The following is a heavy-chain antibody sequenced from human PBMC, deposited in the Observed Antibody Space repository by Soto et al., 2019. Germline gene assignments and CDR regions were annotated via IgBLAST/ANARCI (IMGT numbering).Heavy chain of an antibody. J-gene: IGHJ4*02. V-gene: IGHV3-21*01. CDR2: IRKDGSDI. CDR1: GFTFSSYS. CDR3: ARAGDIVLMVYAPPVGFDY. Sequence: GGSLRLSCAASGFTFSSYSMNWVRQAPGKGLEWVSNIRKDGSDIYYVDSVKGRFTISRDNAKNSLYLQMNSLRAEDTAVYYCARAGDIVLMVYAPPVGFDYWGQGTLVTVSS. D-gene: IGHD2-8*01.